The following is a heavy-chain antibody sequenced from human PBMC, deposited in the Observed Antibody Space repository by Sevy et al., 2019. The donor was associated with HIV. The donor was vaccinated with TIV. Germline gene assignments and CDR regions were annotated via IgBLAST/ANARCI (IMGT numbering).Heavy chain of an antibody. J-gene: IGHJ4*02. CDR3: ARAGAFYYDTSGFSNY. D-gene: IGHD3-22*01. V-gene: IGHV1-18*04. Sequence: ASVKVSCKVFGYTFTSHGIIWVRQAPGQGLEWMGWIGAYSGDTKYAQNLQGRVTMTTDTSTSTAYMELRSLRSDDTAVYFCARAGAFYYDTSGFSNYWGQGTLVTVSS. CDR1: GYTFTSHG. CDR2: IGAYSGDT.